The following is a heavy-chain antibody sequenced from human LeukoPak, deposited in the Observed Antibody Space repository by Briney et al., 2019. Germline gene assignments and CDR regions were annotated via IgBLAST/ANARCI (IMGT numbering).Heavy chain of an antibody. J-gene: IGHJ4*02. CDR1: GGSISRGSYY. V-gene: IGHV4-61*02. CDR3: ASRSGGNLRSFDY. D-gene: IGHD2-15*01. Sequence: SETLSLTCTVSGGSISRGSYYWCWIRQSAGKGLEWIGRIYTSGSTNYNPSLKSRVTISVDTSKNQLYLKLSSATAADTAVYYCASRSGGNLRSFDYWGQGTLVTVSS. CDR2: IYTSGST.